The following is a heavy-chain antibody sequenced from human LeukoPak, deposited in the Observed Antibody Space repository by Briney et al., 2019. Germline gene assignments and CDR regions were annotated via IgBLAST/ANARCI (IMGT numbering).Heavy chain of an antibody. CDR1: GLTFSSYA. CDR3: ARDFQGWFDP. V-gene: IGHV3-64*02. Sequence: GGSLRLSCAASGLTFSSYAMYWVRQAPGKGLEYVSVISSNGGSTYYADSVKGRFTISRDNSKNTLYLQMGSLRAEDMAVYFCARDFQGWFDPWGQGTLVTVSS. CDR2: ISSNGGST. J-gene: IGHJ5*02.